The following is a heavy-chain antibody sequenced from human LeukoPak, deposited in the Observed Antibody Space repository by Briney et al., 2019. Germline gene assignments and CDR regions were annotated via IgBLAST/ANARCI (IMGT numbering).Heavy chain of an antibody. CDR2: VYYSGST. CDR1: GGSISSSSYY. V-gene: IGHV4-39*01. J-gene: IGHJ4*02. D-gene: IGHD3-22*01. Sequence: SETLSLTCTVSGGSISSSSYYWGWIRQPPGKGLEWIGCVYYSGSTYYNPSLKSRVTISVDTSKTQFSLKLSSVTAADTAVYYCARTPMYYYDSSGLPVYWGQGTLVTVSS. CDR3: ARTPMYYYDSSGLPVY.